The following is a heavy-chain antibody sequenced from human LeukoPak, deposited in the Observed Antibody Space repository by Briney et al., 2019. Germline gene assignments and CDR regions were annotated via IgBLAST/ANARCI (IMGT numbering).Heavy chain of an antibody. D-gene: IGHD1-20*01. J-gene: IGHJ6*03. CDR1: GGTFSSYA. CDR3: ARVLLERRNYYYYYMDV. Sequence: GASVKVSCKASGGTFSSYAISWVRQARGQGLEWMGGIIPIFGTANYAQKFQGRVTITTDESTSTAYMELSSLRSEDTAVYYCARVLLERRNYYYYYMDVWGKGTTVTVSS. CDR2: IIPIFGTA. V-gene: IGHV1-69*05.